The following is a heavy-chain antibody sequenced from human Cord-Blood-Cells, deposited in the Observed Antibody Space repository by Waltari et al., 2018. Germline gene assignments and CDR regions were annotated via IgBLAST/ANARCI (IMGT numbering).Heavy chain of an antibody. D-gene: IGHD3-16*01. Sequence: EVQLVESGGGLVKPGGSRRLSCAASGFTCSNAWMSWGRQAPGKGLEWVGRIKSKTDCGTTDYAAPVKGRFTISRDDSKNTLYLQMNSLKTEDTAVYYCTTDGPLRLWDYWGQGTLVIVSS. CDR1: GFTCSNAW. CDR2: IKSKTDCGTT. J-gene: IGHJ4*02. CDR3: TTDGPLRLWDY. V-gene: IGHV3-15*01.